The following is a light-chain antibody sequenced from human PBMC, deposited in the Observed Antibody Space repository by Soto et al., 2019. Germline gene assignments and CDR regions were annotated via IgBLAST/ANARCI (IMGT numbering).Light chain of an antibody. CDR3: SSYTSSITLV. V-gene: IGLV2-14*03. CDR2: DVS. CDR1: SSDVGGYNY. Sequence: QSVLTQPASVSESPGQSITSSCTGTSSDVGGYNYVSWYQQHPGKAPKLMIYDVSNRPSGVSNRFSGSKSGNTASLSISGLQAEDEADYYCSSYTSSITLVFGGGTNVTVL. J-gene: IGLJ2*01.